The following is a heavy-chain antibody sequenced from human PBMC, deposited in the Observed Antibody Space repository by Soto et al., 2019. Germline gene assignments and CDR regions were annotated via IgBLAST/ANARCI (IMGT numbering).Heavy chain of an antibody. Sequence: SVKVSCKASGGTFSSYAISWVRQAPGQGLEWMGGIIPIFGTANYAQKFQGRVTITADESTSTAYMELSSLRSEDTAVYYCARAGGAANTSSKLFYSYYGMDVWGQGTTVTVSS. D-gene: IGHD3-16*01. CDR2: IIPIFGTA. CDR3: ARAGGAANTSSKLFYSYYGMDV. CDR1: GGTFSSYA. V-gene: IGHV1-69*13. J-gene: IGHJ6*02.